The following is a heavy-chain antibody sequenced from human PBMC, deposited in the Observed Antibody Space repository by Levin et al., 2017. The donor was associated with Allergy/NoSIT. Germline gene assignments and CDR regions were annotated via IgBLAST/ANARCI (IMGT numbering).Heavy chain of an antibody. CDR3: ARAYRSSSDWFDP. CDR1: GGSISSYY. V-gene: IGHV4-59*01. D-gene: IGHD6-13*01. J-gene: IGHJ5*02. CDR2: IYYSGST. Sequence: PGGSLRLSCTVSGGSISSYYWSWIRQPPGKGLEWIGYIYYSGSTNYNPSLKSRVTISVDTSKNQFSLKLSSVTAADTAVYYCARAYRSSSDWFDPWGQGTLVTVSS.